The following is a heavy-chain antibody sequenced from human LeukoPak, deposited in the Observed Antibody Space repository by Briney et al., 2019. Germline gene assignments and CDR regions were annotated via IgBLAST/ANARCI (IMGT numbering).Heavy chain of an antibody. D-gene: IGHD3-16*02. Sequence: GSLRLPCAASGFTFSSYAMSWVRQAPGKGLEWVSAISGSGGSTYYADSVKGRFTISRDNSKNTLYLQMNSLGAEDTAVYYCAKDREITFGGVIVNGGQGTLVTVSS. CDR3: AKDREITFGGVIVN. V-gene: IGHV3-23*01. CDR2: ISGSGGST. CDR1: GFTFSSYA. J-gene: IGHJ4*02.